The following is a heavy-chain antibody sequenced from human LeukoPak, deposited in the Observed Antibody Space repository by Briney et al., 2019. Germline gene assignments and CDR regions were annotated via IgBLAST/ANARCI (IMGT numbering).Heavy chain of an antibody. CDR1: GFTFSSYG. V-gene: IGHV3-74*01. D-gene: IGHD3-10*01. Sequence: QPGRSLRLSCAASGFTFSSYGMHWVRQDPGKGLVLVSFINPDGSTTNYADSVKGRFTISRDNAKNALYLQMNSLRAEDTAVYYCAKDLHYGSADYWGQGTLVTVSS. CDR2: INPDGSTT. CDR3: AKDLHYGSADY. J-gene: IGHJ4*02.